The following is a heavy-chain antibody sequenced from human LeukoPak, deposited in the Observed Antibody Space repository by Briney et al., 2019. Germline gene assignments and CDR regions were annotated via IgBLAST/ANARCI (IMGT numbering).Heavy chain of an antibody. CDR3: ARMAGSYAAPDY. V-gene: IGHV3-74*01. CDR2: INSDGSST. CDR1: GFTFSTYW. Sequence: GGSLRLSCAASGFTFSTYWMHWVRQAPGKGLVWVSRINSDGSSTNYADSVKGRFTISRDNAKNTLYLQMNSLRAEDTAVYYCARMAGSYAAPDYWGQGTLVTVSS. D-gene: IGHD3-16*01. J-gene: IGHJ4*02.